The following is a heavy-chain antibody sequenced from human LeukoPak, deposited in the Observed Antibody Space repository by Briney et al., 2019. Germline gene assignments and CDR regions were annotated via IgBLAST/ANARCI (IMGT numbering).Heavy chain of an antibody. V-gene: IGHV3-30*02. J-gene: IGHJ4*02. D-gene: IGHD5-12*01. Sequence: DSVKGRFTISRDNSKNTLYLQMNSLRAEDTAVYYCAKDRNSGYGLLAYWGQGTLVTVSS. CDR3: AKDRNSGYGLLAY.